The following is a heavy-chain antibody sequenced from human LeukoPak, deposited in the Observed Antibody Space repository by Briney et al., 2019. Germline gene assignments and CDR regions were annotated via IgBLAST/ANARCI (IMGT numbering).Heavy chain of an antibody. V-gene: IGHV4-34*01. CDR3: ARHEDSGYDLHFDY. J-gene: IGHJ4*02. CDR2: INHSGST. D-gene: IGHD5-12*01. Sequence: SETLSLTCAVYGGSFSGYYWSWIRQPPGKGLEWIGEINHSGSTNYNPSLKSRVTISVDTSKNQFSLKLSSVTAADTAVYYCARHEDSGYDLHFDYWGQGTLVTVSS. CDR1: GGSFSGYY.